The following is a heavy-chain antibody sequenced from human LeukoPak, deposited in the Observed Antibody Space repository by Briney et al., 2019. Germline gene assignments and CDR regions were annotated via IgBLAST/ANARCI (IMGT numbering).Heavy chain of an antibody. CDR3: ASAMGDYDFYYYYMDV. CDR2: IYTSGST. Sequence: PSETLSLTCTVSGGSISSYYWSWIRQPAGKGLEWIGRIYTSGSTNYNPSLKSRVTISVDTSKNQFSLKLSSVTAADTAVYYCASAMGDYDFYYYYMDVWGKGTTVTVSS. CDR1: GGSISSYY. D-gene: IGHD3-3*01. V-gene: IGHV4-4*07. J-gene: IGHJ6*03.